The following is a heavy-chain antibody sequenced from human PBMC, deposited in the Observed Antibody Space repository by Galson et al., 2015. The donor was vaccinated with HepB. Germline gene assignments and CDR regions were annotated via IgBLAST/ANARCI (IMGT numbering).Heavy chain of an antibody. D-gene: IGHD3-10*01. V-gene: IGHV1-58*01. CDR3: AAVNLRSYYGSGSHEGHFDY. CDR2: IVVGSGNT. CDR1: GFTFTSSA. Sequence: SVKVSCKASGFTFTSSAVQWVRQARGQRLEWIGWIVVGSGNTNYAQKLQERVTITRDMSTSTAYMELSSLRSEDTAVYYFAAVNLRSYYGSGSHEGHFDYWGQGTLVTVSS. J-gene: IGHJ4*02.